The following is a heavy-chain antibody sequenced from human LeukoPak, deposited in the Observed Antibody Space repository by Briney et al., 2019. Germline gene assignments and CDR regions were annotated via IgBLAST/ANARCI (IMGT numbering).Heavy chain of an antibody. V-gene: IGHV1-46*01. D-gene: IGHD5-18*01. Sequence: ASVKVSCKASGYTFTSYYMHWVRQAPGQGLEWMGIINPSGGSTSYAQKFQGRVTMTRDTSTSTVYMELSSLRSEDTAVYYCARVRRGYSYGKDAFDIWGQGTMVTVSS. J-gene: IGHJ3*02. CDR3: ARVRRGYSYGKDAFDI. CDR2: INPSGGST. CDR1: GYTFTSYY.